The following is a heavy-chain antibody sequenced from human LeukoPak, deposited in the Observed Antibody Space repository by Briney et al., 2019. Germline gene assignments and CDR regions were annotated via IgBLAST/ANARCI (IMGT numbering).Heavy chain of an antibody. V-gene: IGHV4-38-2*02. Sequence: SETLSLTCTVSGYTISTGYYWGWIRQPPGKGLEWIGSIYHSGSTFYNPSLNSRLTMSVDTSKNSFTLKLSSVTAADTAVYYCARVLDYYGSGSRDFDYWGQGTLVTVSS. CDR2: IYHSGST. CDR3: ARVLDYYGSGSRDFDY. CDR1: GYTISTGYY. J-gene: IGHJ4*02. D-gene: IGHD3-10*01.